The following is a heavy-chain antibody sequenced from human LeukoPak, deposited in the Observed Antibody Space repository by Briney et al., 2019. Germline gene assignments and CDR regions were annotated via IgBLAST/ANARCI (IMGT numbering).Heavy chain of an antibody. V-gene: IGHV3-30*02. CDR1: GFTFGSYG. CDR3: AREPSYSSSWYTTCDH. J-gene: IGHJ5*02. Sequence: GGSLRLSCAASGFTFGSYGMHWVRQAPGKGLEWVAFIRYDGTNEYYADSVRGRFTISRDNSKNTLYLQMNSLRAEDTAVYYCAREPSYSSSWYTTCDHWGQGILVTVSS. D-gene: IGHD6-13*01. CDR2: IRYDGTNE.